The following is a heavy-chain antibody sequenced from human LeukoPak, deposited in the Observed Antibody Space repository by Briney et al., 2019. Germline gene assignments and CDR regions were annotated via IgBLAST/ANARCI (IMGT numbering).Heavy chain of an antibody. Sequence: ASVKVSCKASGYTFTGYYMHWIRQAPGHGLEWMGWINPTSGGTNYAQKFQGRVTMTRDTSISTAYMELSRLRSDDSAVYYCARNDYSNYVGYWYLDLWGRGTPVTVSS. J-gene: IGHJ2*01. D-gene: IGHD4-11*01. CDR1: GYTFTGYY. CDR2: INPTSGGT. CDR3: ARNDYSNYVGYWYLDL. V-gene: IGHV1-2*02.